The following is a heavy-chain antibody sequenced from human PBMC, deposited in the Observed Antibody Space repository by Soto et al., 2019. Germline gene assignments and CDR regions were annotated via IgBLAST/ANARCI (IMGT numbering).Heavy chain of an antibody. V-gene: IGHV3-7*01. CDR2: IKQDGSEK. CDR1: GFTFSSYW. Sequence: EVQLVESGGGLVQPGGSLRLSCAASGFTFSSYWMSWVRQAPGKGLEWVANIKQDGSEKYYVDSVKGRFTISRDNAKNSLYLQMNSLRAEDTAVYYCARGSHYDYIWGSYPLANDYWGQGTLVTVSS. J-gene: IGHJ4*02. D-gene: IGHD3-16*02. CDR3: ARGSHYDYIWGSYPLANDY.